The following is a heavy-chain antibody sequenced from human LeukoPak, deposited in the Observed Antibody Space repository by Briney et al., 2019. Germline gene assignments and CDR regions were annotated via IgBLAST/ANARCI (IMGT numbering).Heavy chain of an antibody. CDR1: GGSISSGDYY. D-gene: IGHD3-3*01. CDR2: IYYSGST. Sequence: SQTLSLTCTVSGGSISSGDYYWSWIRQPPGKGLEWIGYIYYSGSTYYNPSLKRRVTISVDTSKNQFSLKLSSVTAADTAVYYCAHTPTSTIFGAEQGHHYYYMDVWGKGTTVTVSS. J-gene: IGHJ6*03. V-gene: IGHV4-30-4*08. CDR3: AHTPTSTIFGAEQGHHYYYMDV.